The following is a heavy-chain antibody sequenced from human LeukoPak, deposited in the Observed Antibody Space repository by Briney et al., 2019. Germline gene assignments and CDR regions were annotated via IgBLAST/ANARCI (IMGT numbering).Heavy chain of an antibody. CDR2: LSSSSSNI. D-gene: IGHD5-24*01. Sequence: PGGSLRLSCAVSGFTFSGYSMNWVRQAPGKGLEWVSFLSSSSSNIYYADSVKGRFTISRDNAKNSLYLQMNSLRDEDTAVYYCARDGSVEMATMGFDYWGQGTLVTVSS. CDR3: ARDGSVEMATMGFDY. J-gene: IGHJ4*02. V-gene: IGHV3-48*02. CDR1: GFTFSGYS.